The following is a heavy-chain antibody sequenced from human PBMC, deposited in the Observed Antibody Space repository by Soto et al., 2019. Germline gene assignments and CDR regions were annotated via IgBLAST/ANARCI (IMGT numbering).Heavy chain of an antibody. V-gene: IGHV4-34*01. CDR3: AIGYCSGGSCYIDY. CDR2: INHSGST. CDR1: GGSFSGYY. Sequence: SETLSLTCAVYGGSFSGYYWSWIRQPPGKGLEWIGEINHSGSTNYNPSLKSRVTISVDTSKNQFSLKLSSVTAADTAVYYCAIGYCSGGSCYIDYWGQGTLVTVSS. D-gene: IGHD2-15*01. J-gene: IGHJ4*02.